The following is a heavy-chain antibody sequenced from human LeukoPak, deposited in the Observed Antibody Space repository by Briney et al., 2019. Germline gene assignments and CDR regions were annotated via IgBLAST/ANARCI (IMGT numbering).Heavy chain of an antibody. CDR1: GGSISSGGYY. J-gene: IGHJ4*02. CDR3: ARDSPGLYHI. CDR2: IYYSGST. V-gene: IGHV4-31*03. Sequence: PSQTLSLTCTVSGGSISSGGYYWSWIRQHPGKGLEWIGYIYYSGSTYYNPSLKSRGTISVDTSKNQFSLKLSSVTAADTAVYYCARDSPGLYHIWGQGTLVTVSS. D-gene: IGHD2-2*01.